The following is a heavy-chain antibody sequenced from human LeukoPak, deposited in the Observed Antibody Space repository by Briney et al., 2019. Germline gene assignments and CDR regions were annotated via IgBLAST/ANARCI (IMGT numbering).Heavy chain of an antibody. J-gene: IGHJ3*02. Sequence: SETLSLTCAVYGASFSGYYWSWIRQPPGKGLEWIGEINHSGSTTYHPSLKSRVTISVDTSNNQFSLKLSSVTAADTAVYYCARRRAAAGTEAFDIWGQGTMVTVSS. CDR1: GASFSGYY. V-gene: IGHV4-34*01. CDR2: INHSGST. CDR3: ARRRAAAGTEAFDI. D-gene: IGHD6-13*01.